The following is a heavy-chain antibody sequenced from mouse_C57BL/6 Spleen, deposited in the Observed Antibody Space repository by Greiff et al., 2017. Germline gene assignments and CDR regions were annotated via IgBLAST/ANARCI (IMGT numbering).Heavy chain of an antibody. V-gene: IGHV1-69*01. Sequence: QVQLQQPGAELVMPGASVKLSCKASGYTFTSYWMHWVKQRPGQGLEWIGEIAPSDSYTNYNQKFKGKSTLTVDKSSSTAYMQLSSLTSEDSAVYYCARLYGSSYCDYWGQGTTLTVSS. D-gene: IGHD1-1*01. CDR2: IAPSDSYT. CDR3: ARLYGSSYCDY. J-gene: IGHJ2*01. CDR1: GYTFTSYW.